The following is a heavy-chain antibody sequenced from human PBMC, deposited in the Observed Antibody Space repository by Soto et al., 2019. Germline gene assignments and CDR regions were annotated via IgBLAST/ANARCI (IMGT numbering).Heavy chain of an antibody. J-gene: IGHJ4*02. V-gene: IGHV1-18*01. CDR3: ARDPGFRSDY. CDR1: GYTFTSWG. CDR2: SSAYNGNT. D-gene: IGHD3-9*01. Sequence: QVQLVQSGAEVKKPGASVKVSCKASGYTFTSWGISWVRQAPGQGLAWMGWSSAYNGNTNYAQKLQVRVTMTTDTSTSTAYMELRSMRSDDTDVYYCARDPGFRSDYWGEGTLVTVSS.